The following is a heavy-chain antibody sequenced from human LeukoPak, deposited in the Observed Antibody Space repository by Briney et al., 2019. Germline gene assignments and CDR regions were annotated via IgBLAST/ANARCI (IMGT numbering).Heavy chain of an antibody. CDR3: AREFEYCSGGSCSQIIAERAFDI. D-gene: IGHD2-15*01. J-gene: IGHJ3*02. V-gene: IGHV4-4*07. Sequence: PSETLSLTCTVSGGSISSYYWSWIRQPAGKGLEWIGRIYTSGSTNYNPSLKSRVTMSVDTSKNQFSLKLSSVTAADTAVYYCAREFEYCSGGSCSQIIAERAFDIWGQGTMVTVSS. CDR1: GGSISSYY. CDR2: IYTSGST.